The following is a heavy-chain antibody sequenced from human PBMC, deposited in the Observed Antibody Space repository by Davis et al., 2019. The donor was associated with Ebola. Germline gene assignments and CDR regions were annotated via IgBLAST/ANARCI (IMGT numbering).Heavy chain of an antibody. V-gene: IGHV3-48*04. D-gene: IGHD1-26*01. CDR1: GFTFSSYG. Sequence: GESLKISCAASGFTFSSYGMHWVRQAPGKGLEWVSYISSSSSTIYYADSVKGRFTISRDNAKNSLYLQMNSLRAEDTAVYYCARDPKNPYSGSYGYYYYGMDVWGQGTTVTVSS. CDR2: ISSSSSTI. CDR3: ARDPKNPYSGSYGYYYYGMDV. J-gene: IGHJ6*02.